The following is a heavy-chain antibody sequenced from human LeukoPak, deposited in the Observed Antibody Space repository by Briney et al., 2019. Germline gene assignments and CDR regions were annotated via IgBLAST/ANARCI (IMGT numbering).Heavy chain of an antibody. Sequence: ASVTVSCKASGYTFTSYDINWVRQATGQGLEWMGWMNPNSGNTGYAQKFQGRVTITRNTSISTAYMELSSLRSEDTAVYYCAIRYGSGEKYYYYYYMDVWGKGTTVTVSS. V-gene: IGHV1-8*01. D-gene: IGHD3-10*01. CDR3: AIRYGSGEKYYYYYYMDV. CDR1: GYTFTSYD. CDR2: MNPNSGNT. J-gene: IGHJ6*03.